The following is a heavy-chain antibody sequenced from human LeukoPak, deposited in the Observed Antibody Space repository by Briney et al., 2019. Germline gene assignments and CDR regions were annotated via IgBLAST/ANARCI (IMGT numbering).Heavy chain of an antibody. V-gene: IGHV1-24*01. J-gene: IGHJ4*02. CDR2: FDPEDGET. D-gene: IGHD4-23*01. CDR3: ATEIDYGGNVDY. CDR1: GYTLTELS. Sequence: ASVKVSCKVSGYTLTELSMHWVRQAPGKGLEWMGGFDPEDGETIYAQKFQGRVTMTEDTSTDTAYVELSSLRSEDTAVYYCATEIDYGGNVDYWGQGTLVTVSS.